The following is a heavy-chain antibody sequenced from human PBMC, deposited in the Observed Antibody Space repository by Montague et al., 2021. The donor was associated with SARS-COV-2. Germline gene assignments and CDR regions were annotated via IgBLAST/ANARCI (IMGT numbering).Heavy chain of an antibody. CDR3: ARRRLREDYFDF. V-gene: IGHV4-39*07. J-gene: IGHJ4*02. CDR2: VYYSGYT. CDR1: GDSVSSSDHY. D-gene: IGHD3-16*01. Sequence: SETLSLTCTVSGDSVSSSDHYWGWIRQPPGKGLEWLGIVYYSGYTXYNPSVKGRVTISIDASKNQFSLKLNSLTATDTAIYHCARRRLREDYFDFWGQGTLLTGSS.